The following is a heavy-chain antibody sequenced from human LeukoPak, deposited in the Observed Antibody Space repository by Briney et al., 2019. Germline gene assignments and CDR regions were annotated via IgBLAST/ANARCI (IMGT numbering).Heavy chain of an antibody. CDR1: EFDFSSHD. CDR3: VRQATPHGHFDY. D-gene: IGHD2-15*01. CDR2: IGIGGDT. J-gene: IGHJ4*02. V-gene: IGHV3-13*01. Sequence: GGSLRLSCAASEFDFSSHDMHWVRQATGKGLEWVSAIGIGGDTYYPGSVKGRFTISRENAKNSLYLQMNSLRAGDTAVYYCVRQATPHGHFDYWGQGILVTVSS.